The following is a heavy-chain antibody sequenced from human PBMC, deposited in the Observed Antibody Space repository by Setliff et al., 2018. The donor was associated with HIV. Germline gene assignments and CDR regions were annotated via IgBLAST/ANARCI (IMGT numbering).Heavy chain of an antibody. CDR2: ISYDGTYK. V-gene: IGHV3-30*04. CDR3: AKGTNYDLLTGYHAFDV. Sequence: GGSLRLSCAATGFTFTSYVLHWVRQAPGKGLEWVALISYDGTYKYYAESVKGRFTISRDNSKNTLYLQMNSLSAEDTAVFYCAKGTNYDLLTGYHAFDVWGQGTMVTVSS. D-gene: IGHD3-9*01. CDR1: GFTFTSYV. J-gene: IGHJ3*01.